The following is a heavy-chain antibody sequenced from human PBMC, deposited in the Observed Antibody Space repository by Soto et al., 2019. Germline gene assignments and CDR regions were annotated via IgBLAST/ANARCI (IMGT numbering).Heavy chain of an antibody. CDR3: ARASFDYDILTGSVGGYFDY. D-gene: IGHD3-9*01. Sequence: SETLSLTCAVSGGSISSGGYSWSWIRQPPGKGLEWIGYIYHSGSTYYNPSLKSRVTISVDRSKNQLSLKLSSVTAADTAVYYCARASFDYDILTGSVGGYFDYWGQGTLVTVSS. CDR2: IYHSGST. CDR1: GGSISSGGYS. V-gene: IGHV4-30-2*01. J-gene: IGHJ4*02.